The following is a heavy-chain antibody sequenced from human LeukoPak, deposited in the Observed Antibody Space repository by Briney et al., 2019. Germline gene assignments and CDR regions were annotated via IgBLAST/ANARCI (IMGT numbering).Heavy chain of an antibody. CDR3: TTDSYCSTTTCYASSNYYYGLDA. CDR2: IYRNADGGTT. J-gene: IGHJ6*02. V-gene: IGHV3-15*05. CDR1: GFTFSNAW. D-gene: IGHD2-2*01. Sequence: GGSLRLSCAASGFTFSNAWMTWVRQAPGRGLEWVGRIYRNADGGTTDYAAPVKGRFTISRDDSKNTLYLQMNSLKTEDTAVYYCTTDSYCSTTTCYASSNYYYGLDAWGQGTSVTVSS.